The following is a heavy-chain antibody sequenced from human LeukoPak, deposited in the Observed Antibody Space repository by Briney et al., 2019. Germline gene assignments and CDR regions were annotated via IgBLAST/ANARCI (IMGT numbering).Heavy chain of an antibody. CDR1: GFTFSSYS. D-gene: IGHD1-26*01. V-gene: IGHV3-21*01. CDR3: ARHGQLGKDIDY. Sequence: GGSLRLSCAASGFTFSSYSMNWVRQAPGKGLEWVSSISSSSSYIYYADSVKGRFTISRDNAKNSLYLQMNSLRFEDTAVYYCARHGQLGKDIDYWGQGTLVTVSS. CDR2: ISSSSSYI. J-gene: IGHJ4*02.